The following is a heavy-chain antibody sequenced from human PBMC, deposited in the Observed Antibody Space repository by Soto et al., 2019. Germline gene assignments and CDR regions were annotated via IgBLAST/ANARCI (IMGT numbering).Heavy chain of an antibody. CDR2: ISYDETNE. V-gene: IGHV3-30*18. CDR1: GFTFGSHG. CDR3: AKDPRRTMAISELDV. Sequence: GGSLRLSCVASGFTFGSHGMHCVRQAPGKGLERVAVISYDETNEYYVDSVKGRFTISRDNSKSTLYLQMNRLRLEHTVVYKCAKDPRRTMAISELDVWGQETTDKVSS. D-gene: IGHD3-10*01. J-gene: IGHJ6*02.